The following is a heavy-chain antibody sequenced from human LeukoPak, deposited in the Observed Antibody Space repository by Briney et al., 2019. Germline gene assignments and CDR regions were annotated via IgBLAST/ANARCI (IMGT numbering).Heavy chain of an antibody. J-gene: IGHJ4*02. CDR3: ARDPGYCSSTSCYKEDY. D-gene: IGHD2-2*02. Sequence: PGGSLRLSCAASGFTFSSYSMNWVRQAPGKGLEWVSSISSSSSYIYYADSVKGRFTISRDNAKNSLYLQMNSLRAEDTAVYYCARDPGYCSSTSCYKEDYWGQGTLVTVSS. V-gene: IGHV3-21*01. CDR2: ISSSSSYI. CDR1: GFTFSSYS.